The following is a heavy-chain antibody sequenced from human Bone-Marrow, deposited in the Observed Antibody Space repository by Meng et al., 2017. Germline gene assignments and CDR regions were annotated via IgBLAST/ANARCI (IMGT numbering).Heavy chain of an antibody. J-gene: IGHJ6*02. D-gene: IGHD2-15*01. Sequence: GESLKISCAASGFTFSSYSMNWVRQAPGKGLEWVLSISSSSSYIYYADSVKGRFTISRDNAKNSLYLQMNSLRAEDTAVYYCARNSGGSCYYPCPYYYYGMDVWGQGTTVTVSS. CDR3: ARNSGGSCYYPCPYYYYGMDV. CDR1: GFTFSSYS. V-gene: IGHV3-21*01. CDR2: ISSSSSYI.